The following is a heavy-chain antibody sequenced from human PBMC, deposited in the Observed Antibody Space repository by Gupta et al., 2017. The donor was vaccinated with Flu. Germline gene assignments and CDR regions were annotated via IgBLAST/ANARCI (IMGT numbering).Heavy chain of an antibody. CDR2: INNDGGRA. D-gene: IGHD1-20*01. J-gene: IGHJ4*01. CDR3: AKDVSYKMFLYDITGALPHYFDS. CDR1: GFAFSKYA. V-gene: IGHV3-23*01. Sequence: EVQLLESGGDLVRPGGSLSLSCAASGFAFSKYAMNWVRQVPGKGLEWVATINNDGGRAFYRESVKGRFIVSRDNTENTLYLQMNNLRGEDTATYFCAKDVSYKMFLYDITGALPHYFDSWGHGSLVTVSS.